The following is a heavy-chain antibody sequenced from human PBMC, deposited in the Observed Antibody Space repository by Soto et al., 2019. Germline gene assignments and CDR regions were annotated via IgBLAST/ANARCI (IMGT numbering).Heavy chain of an antibody. CDR3: ARDIWYCSGGRCPRRGWFEP. J-gene: IGHJ5*02. D-gene: IGHD2-15*01. CDR1: GFTFSSYS. Sequence: GGSLRLSCAASGFTFSSYSMNWVRQAPGKGLGWVSSISSSSSYIYYADSVKGRFTISRDNAKNSLYLQMNSLRAEDTAVYYCARDIWYCSGGRCPRRGWFEPWGQGNLVTV. CDR2: ISSSSSYI. V-gene: IGHV3-21*01.